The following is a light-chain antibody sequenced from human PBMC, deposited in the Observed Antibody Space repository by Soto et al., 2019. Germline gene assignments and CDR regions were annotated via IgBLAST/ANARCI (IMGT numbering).Light chain of an antibody. CDR1: QSISSY. V-gene: IGKV1-39*01. Sequence: DIQMTQSPSSLSASVGDRVTITCRASQSISSYLNWYQQKPGKAPKLLIYAASSLQSGVPSRFSGSGSETDFTLTISNLQPEDFATYYCQQSYSTPRTFGQGTKVEIK. CDR2: AAS. CDR3: QQSYSTPRT. J-gene: IGKJ1*01.